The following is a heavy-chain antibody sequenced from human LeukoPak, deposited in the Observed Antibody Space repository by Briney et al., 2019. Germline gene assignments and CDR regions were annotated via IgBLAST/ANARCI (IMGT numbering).Heavy chain of an antibody. V-gene: IGHV4-4*07. Sequence: SETLSLTCTVSGGSISSYYWSWIRQPAGKGLEWIGRIYTSGSTNYNPSLKSRITVSPDTSKNQFSLQLNSVTPEDMAVYYCARIVDRGVDCWGQGTLVTVSS. CDR1: GGSISSYY. CDR2: IYTSGST. D-gene: IGHD2-15*01. CDR3: ARIVDRGVDC. J-gene: IGHJ4*02.